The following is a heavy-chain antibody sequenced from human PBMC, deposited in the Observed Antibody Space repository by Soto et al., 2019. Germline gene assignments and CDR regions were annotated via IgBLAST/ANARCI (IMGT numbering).Heavy chain of an antibody. CDR1: GFTFSRYA. CDR3: AKDSISSDGGYYLYYFDS. V-gene: IGHV3-23*01. CDR2: ISGSGGST. Sequence: GSLRLYGAASGFTFSRYAVSWVRQAPGKGLEWVSAISGSGGSTYFRDTVRGRFTISRDNSKNTLYLQVDSLRAEDTAVYYCAKDSISSDGGYYLYYFDSWGQGTLVTVSS. D-gene: IGHD3-22*01. J-gene: IGHJ4*02.